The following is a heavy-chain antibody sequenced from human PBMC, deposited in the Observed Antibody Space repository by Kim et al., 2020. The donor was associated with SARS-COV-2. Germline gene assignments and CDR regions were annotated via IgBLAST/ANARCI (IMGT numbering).Heavy chain of an antibody. D-gene: IGHD4-17*01. Sequence: TLSLTCTVSGGSISSGGYYWSWIRHHPGKGLEWIGYIYYSGSTYYNPSLKSRLTISLDTSKNQFSLKLSSVTAADTAVYYCARAKSNYSDYSVAAFDIWGQGTMVTVSS. CDR1: GGSISSGGYY. CDR3: ARAKSNYSDYSVAAFDI. CDR2: IYYSGST. V-gene: IGHV4-31*03. J-gene: IGHJ3*02.